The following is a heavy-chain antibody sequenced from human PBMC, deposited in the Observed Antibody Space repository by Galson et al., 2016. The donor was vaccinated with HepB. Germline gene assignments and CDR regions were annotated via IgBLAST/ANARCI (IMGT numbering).Heavy chain of an antibody. J-gene: IGHJ3*01. CDR1: GYSFTSYW. V-gene: IGHV5-51*01. D-gene: IGHD2-8*01. Sequence: QSGAEVKKPGESLKISCKGSGYSFTSYWIDWVRQMPGKGLEWMGIIYPGDSGTRYSPSFQGQVTISADKSINTAYLQWSSLKASDTAMYYCARHRRYCTNGVCYPGACEFWGQGTMVSVSS. CDR3: ARHRRYCTNGVCYPGACEF. CDR2: IYPGDSGT.